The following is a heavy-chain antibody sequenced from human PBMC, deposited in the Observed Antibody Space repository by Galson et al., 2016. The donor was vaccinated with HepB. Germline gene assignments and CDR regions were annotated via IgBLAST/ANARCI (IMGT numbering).Heavy chain of an antibody. CDR2: MNPNSGTT. Sequence: SCKASGYTFTSYDVNWVRQATGQGLELVGWMNPNSGTTGYVQKFQGRVTMTRNTSITTAYMELSSLRSGDTGVYYCARVNFYDSSGYGYYGMDVWGQGTTVTVS. CDR3: ARVNFYDSSGYGYYGMDV. V-gene: IGHV1-8*01. J-gene: IGHJ6*02. CDR1: GYTFTSYD. D-gene: IGHD3-22*01.